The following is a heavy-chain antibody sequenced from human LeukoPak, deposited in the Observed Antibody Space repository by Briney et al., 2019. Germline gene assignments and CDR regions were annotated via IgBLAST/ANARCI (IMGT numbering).Heavy chain of an antibody. V-gene: IGHV3-53*01. CDR3: ASLDILTGYSNFDY. Sequence: GGTLRLSCAASGFTVSSNYMTWVRQAPGKGLEYVSVIYSGGSTYYADSVKGRFTISRDNFKNTLYLQMNRLRADDTAVYYCASLDILTGYSNFDYWAQGTRVTVSS. D-gene: IGHD3-9*01. CDR2: IYSGGST. J-gene: IGHJ4*02. CDR1: GFTVSSNY.